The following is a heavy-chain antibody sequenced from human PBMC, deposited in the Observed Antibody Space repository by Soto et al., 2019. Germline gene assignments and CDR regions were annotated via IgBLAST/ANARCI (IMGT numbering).Heavy chain of an antibody. CDR2: IKQDGSEK. Sequence: EVQLVESGGGLVQSGGSLRLSCAVSGFTFSTYWMTWVRQAPGKGLEWVANIKQDGSEKHYVDSVKGRFTISRDNAKNSLYLQMNSLRAEDTAVYFCARGGSESDYWGQGTLVTVSS. D-gene: IGHD3-10*01. CDR1: GFTFSTYW. CDR3: ARGGSESDY. V-gene: IGHV3-7*01. J-gene: IGHJ4*02.